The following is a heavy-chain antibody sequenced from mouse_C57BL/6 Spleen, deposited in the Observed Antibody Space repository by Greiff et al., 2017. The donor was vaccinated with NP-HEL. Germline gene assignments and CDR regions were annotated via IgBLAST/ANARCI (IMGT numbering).Heavy chain of an antibody. CDR2: INPSNGGT. J-gene: IGHJ2*01. D-gene: IGHD4-1*01. CDR3: ATGTYFDY. Sequence: VQLKHSGPVLVKPGASVKMSCKTSGYTFTDYYMNWVKQSHGKSLEWIGVINPSNGGTSYNQKFKGKATLTVDKSSSTAYMELNSLPSEDSAVYYCATGTYFDYWGQGTTLTVSS. CDR1: GYTFTDYY. V-gene: IGHV1-19*01.